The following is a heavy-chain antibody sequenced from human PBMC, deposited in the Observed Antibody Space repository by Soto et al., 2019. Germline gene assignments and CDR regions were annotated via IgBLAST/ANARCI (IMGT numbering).Heavy chain of an antibody. J-gene: IGHJ4*02. CDR2: IYYSGST. CDR1: GGSISSGGYY. D-gene: IGHD3-22*01. Sequence: SETLSLTCTVSGGSISSGGYYWSWIRQHPGKGLEWIGYIYYSGSTYYNPSLKSRVTISVDTSKNQFSLKLSSVTAEDTAVYYCARPTYYYDSSGPPAYWGQGTLVTVSS. V-gene: IGHV4-31*03. CDR3: ARPTYYYDSSGPPAY.